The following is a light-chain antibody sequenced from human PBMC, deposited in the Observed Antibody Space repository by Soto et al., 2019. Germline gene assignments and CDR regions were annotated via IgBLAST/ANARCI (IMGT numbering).Light chain of an antibody. J-gene: IGKJ1*01. V-gene: IGKV3-20*01. Sequence: EIVLTQSPGTLSLSPGERATLSCRASQSVSSSDLAWYQQKPGQAPRLLIYGASSRATGIPDRFSGGGSGTDFTLTISGLEPEDSAAYYCQRHGATFGQGTKVEIK. CDR2: GAS. CDR3: QRHGAT. CDR1: QSVSSSD.